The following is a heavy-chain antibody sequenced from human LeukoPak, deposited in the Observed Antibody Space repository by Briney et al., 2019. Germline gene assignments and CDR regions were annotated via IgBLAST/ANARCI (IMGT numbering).Heavy chain of an antibody. CDR1: GFTFSNYW. D-gene: IGHD6-13*01. J-gene: IGHJ4*02. CDR3: ARDRRAADTDFDS. CDR2: IKSDGSVP. V-gene: IGHV3-74*03. Sequence: GGSLRLSCAASGFTFSNYWMHWVRQVPGKGLVWVSRIKSDGSVPKYADSVRGRFTISRDNAKNTLYLQMNSLRDEDTAVYYCARDRRAADTDFDSWGQGTLVTVSS.